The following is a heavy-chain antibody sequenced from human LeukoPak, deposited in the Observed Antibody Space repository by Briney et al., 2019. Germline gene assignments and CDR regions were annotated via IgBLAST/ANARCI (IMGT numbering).Heavy chain of an antibody. V-gene: IGHV1-2*02. Sequence: ASVNVSCKASGYTFTGYYMHWVRQAPGQGLEWMGWINPNSGGTNYAQKFQGRVTMTRDTSISTAYMELSRLRSDDTAVYYCASSQRSYSSSSGYWGQGTLVTVSS. D-gene: IGHD6-6*01. J-gene: IGHJ4*02. CDR2: INPNSGGT. CDR3: ASSQRSYSSSSGY. CDR1: GYTFTGYY.